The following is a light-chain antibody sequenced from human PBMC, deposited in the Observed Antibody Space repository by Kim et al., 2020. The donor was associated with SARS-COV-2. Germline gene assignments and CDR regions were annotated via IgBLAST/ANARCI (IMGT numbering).Light chain of an antibody. CDR1: QSISSY. V-gene: IGKV1-39*01. J-gene: IGKJ4*01. Sequence: DIQMTQSPSSLSASVGDRVTITCRASQSISSYLNWYQQKPGKAPKLLIYAASSLQSGVPSRFSGSGSGTEITLTISSLQPQDFATDYCKQSYNTHLTIGGGTKVDIK. CDR2: AAS. CDR3: KQSYNTHLT.